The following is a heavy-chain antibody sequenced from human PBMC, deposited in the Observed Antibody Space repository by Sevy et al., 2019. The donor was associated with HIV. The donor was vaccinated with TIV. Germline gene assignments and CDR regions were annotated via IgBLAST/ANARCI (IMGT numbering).Heavy chain of an antibody. D-gene: IGHD3-22*01. V-gene: IGHV1-69*13. CDR3: AREPSGGDYDSSG. CDR2: IIPIFCTA. Sequence: ASVKVSCKASGGTFSSYAISWVRQAPGQGLEWMGGIIPIFCTANYAQKFQGRVTITADESTSTAYMELSSLRSEDTAVYYCAREPSGGDYDSSGWGQGTLVTVSS. J-gene: IGHJ4*02. CDR1: GGTFSSYA.